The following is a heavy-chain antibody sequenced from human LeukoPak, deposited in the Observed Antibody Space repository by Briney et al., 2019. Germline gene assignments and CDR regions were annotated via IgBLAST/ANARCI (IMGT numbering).Heavy chain of an antibody. CDR3: ARGGNIVVVPAANYYFDY. J-gene: IGHJ4*02. Sequence: ASAKVSCKASGYTFTSYGISWVRQAPGPGLEWMGWISAYNGNTNYAQKLQGRVTMTTDTSTSTAYMELRSLRSDDTAVYYCARGGNIVVVPAANYYFDYWGQGTLVTVSS. CDR1: GYTFTSYG. CDR2: ISAYNGNT. D-gene: IGHD2-2*01. V-gene: IGHV1-18*01.